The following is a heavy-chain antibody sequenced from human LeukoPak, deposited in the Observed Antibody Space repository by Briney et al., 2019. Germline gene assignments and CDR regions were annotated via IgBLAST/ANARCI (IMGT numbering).Heavy chain of an antibody. CDR1: GFSFSSYG. CDR3: AKTFLRSSIPQDY. J-gene: IGHJ4*02. V-gene: IGHV3-23*01. Sequence: QPGGSLRLSCAASGFSFSSYGMSWVRQAPGKGLEWVSGISGSGGGTYYADSVKGRFIISRDNSKNTLYLQMNSLRAEDTAVYYCAKTFLRSSIPQDYWGQGTLVTVST. D-gene: IGHD2-2*01. CDR2: ISGSGGGT.